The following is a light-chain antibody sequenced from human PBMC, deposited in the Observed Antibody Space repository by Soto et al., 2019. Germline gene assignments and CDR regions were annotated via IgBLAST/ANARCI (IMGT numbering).Light chain of an antibody. J-gene: IGKJ5*01. CDR2: GAS. V-gene: IGKV3-20*01. Sequence: DIVLTQSPGTLCVSPGDRVTLSCRASQSVSSSYLAWYQQKPGQAPRLLIYGASTRATGIPARFSGSGSGTDFTHTISRLEPVDFAVYYCQQYGSSITFGQGTLLEI. CDR3: QQYGSSIT. CDR1: QSVSSSY.